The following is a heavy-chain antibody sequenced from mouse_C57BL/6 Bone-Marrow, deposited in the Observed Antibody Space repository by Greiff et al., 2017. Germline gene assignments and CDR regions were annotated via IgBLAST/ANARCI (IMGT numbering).Heavy chain of an antibody. CDR2: ISSGSSTI. D-gene: IGHD2-5*01. CDR1: GFTFSDYG. CDR3: ARDSNYVCWYFDV. J-gene: IGHJ1*03. Sequence: EVHLVESGGGLVKPGGSLKLSCAASGFTFSDYGMHWVRQAPEKGLEWVAYISSGSSTIYYADTVKGRFTISRDNAKNTLFLQMTSLRSEDTAMYYCARDSNYVCWYFDVWGTGTTVTASS. V-gene: IGHV5-17*01.